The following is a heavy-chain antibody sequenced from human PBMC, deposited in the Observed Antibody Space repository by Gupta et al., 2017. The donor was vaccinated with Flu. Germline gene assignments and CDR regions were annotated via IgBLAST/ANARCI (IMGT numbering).Heavy chain of an antibody. CDR2: FSHTYGT. V-gene: IGHV3-23*01. D-gene: IGHD2-21*01. CDR3: DTNLGDDTVEKGD. Sequence: AASGSTFSTNAMSWVRQDPGKGLEWGSAFSHTYGTFYADSGRGRFTISRDFSKNTVYLQMNSLRAEDTAVYYCDTNLGDDTVEKGDGGQGTMVTVSS. J-gene: IGHJ4*02. CDR1: GSTFSTNA.